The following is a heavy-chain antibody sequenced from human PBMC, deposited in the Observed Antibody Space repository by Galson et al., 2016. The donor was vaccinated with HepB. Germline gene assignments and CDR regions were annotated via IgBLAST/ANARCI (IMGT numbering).Heavy chain of an antibody. CDR3: VRAATTLRSGWKTLAPRFYYSDMDV. CDR1: GDSVSSKTVA. CDR2: TYSRSRWHT. Sequence: CAISGDSVSSKTVAWNWIRQSPSRGLEWLGGTYSRSRWHTDYAPSMKSRITISSDTSKNQFSLQSNSVTPEDTAVYYCVRAATTLRSGWKTLAPRFYYSDMDVWGQGTTVTVSS. J-gene: IGHJ6*02. V-gene: IGHV6-1*01. D-gene: IGHD6-19*01.